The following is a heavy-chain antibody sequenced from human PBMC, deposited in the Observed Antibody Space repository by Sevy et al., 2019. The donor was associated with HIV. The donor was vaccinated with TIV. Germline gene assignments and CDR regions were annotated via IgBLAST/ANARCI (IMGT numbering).Heavy chain of an antibody. V-gene: IGHV1-18*04. Sequence: ASVKVSCKASGYTFTSYGISWVRQAPGQGLEWMGWISAYNGNTNYAQKLQGRVTMTTDTSTSTAYMELRSLRSDDTAVYYCAGEDLDGSGSYYPDYWGQGTLVTVSS. J-gene: IGHJ4*02. D-gene: IGHD3-10*01. CDR3: AGEDLDGSGSYYPDY. CDR2: ISAYNGNT. CDR1: GYTFTSYG.